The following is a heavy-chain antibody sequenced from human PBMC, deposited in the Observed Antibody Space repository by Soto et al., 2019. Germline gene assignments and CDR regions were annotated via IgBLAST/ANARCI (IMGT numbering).Heavy chain of an antibody. V-gene: IGHV4-34*01. J-gene: IGHJ4*02. CDR3: ARGIGYCSSINCYSSRRLRFDS. CDR1: GVSFSGYY. CDR2: VNHSGTT. D-gene: IGHD2-2*01. Sequence: QVQLQQWGAGLLKPSETLSLTCAVYGVSFSGYYWTCIRQSPENGLEWIGEVNHSGTTYYNPSLTTRVTISVHTPKNQFSLKMSSVTAADTAVYYCARGIGYCSSINCYSSRRLRFDSWGQGTLVTVSS.